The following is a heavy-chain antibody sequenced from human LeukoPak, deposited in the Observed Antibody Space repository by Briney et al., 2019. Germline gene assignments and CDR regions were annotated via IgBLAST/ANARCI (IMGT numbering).Heavy chain of an antibody. CDR2: IGGSSSSL. CDR1: GFTFSIYS. D-gene: IGHD4-17*01. CDR3: AKEAGQDYGALDAFDV. V-gene: IGHV3-21*01. J-gene: IGHJ3*01. Sequence: KPGGSLRLSCAASGFTFSIYSMNWVRQAPGKGLEWVSSIGGSSSSLYYAESVKGRFTISRDNARNSLYLQMNSLRAEDTAVYYCAKEAGQDYGALDAFDVWGQGTMVTVSS.